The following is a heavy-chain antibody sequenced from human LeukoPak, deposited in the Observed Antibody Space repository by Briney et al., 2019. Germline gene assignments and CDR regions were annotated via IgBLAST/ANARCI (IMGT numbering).Heavy chain of an antibody. CDR2: IEHSGGGT. D-gene: IGHD3-10*01. V-gene: IGHV3-23*01. CDR3: AKDYPLATGSPPFFDY. CDR1: GFTVSSYY. J-gene: IGHJ4*02. Sequence: SGGSLRLSCAASGFTVSSYYMSWVRQAPGKGLEGVSGIEHSGGGTYYADSVKGRFTISRDNSKTTLYLQMSSLRAEDTAVYYCAKDYPLATGSPPFFDYWGQGTLVTVSS.